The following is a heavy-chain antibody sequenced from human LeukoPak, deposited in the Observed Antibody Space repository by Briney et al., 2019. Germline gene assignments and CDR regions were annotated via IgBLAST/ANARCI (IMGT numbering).Heavy chain of an antibody. CDR1: GGSISGYY. CDR3: ARVSYYFDY. V-gene: IGHV3-11*05. J-gene: IGHJ4*01. CDR2: ISDTSSYT. Sequence: LSLTCTVSGGSISGYYWSWIRQAPGKGLEWVSYISDTSSYTNYADSVKGRFTISRDNAENSLFLQMNSLRAEDTAVYYCARVSYYFDYWGHGTLVTVSS.